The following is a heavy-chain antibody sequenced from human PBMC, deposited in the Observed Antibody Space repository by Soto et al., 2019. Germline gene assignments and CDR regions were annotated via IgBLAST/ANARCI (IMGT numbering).Heavy chain of an antibody. J-gene: IGHJ6*02. CDR2: IYSGGNT. V-gene: IGHV3-66*01. Sequence: GGSLRLSCEASGFTFHNYAMHWVRQAPGKGLEWVSFIYSGGNTYYADSVKGRFTISRDNSKNMLYLQMNSLRVEDTAVYYCARDCISTSCYGYYGMDVWGQGTTVTVSS. D-gene: IGHD2-2*01. CDR3: ARDCISTSCYGYYGMDV. CDR1: GFTFHNYA.